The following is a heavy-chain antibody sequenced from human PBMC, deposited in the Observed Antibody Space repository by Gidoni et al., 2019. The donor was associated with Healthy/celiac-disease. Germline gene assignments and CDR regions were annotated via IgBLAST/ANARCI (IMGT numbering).Heavy chain of an antibody. CDR1: GFTFRSYA. CDR2: ISGSGGST. Sequence: EVQLLESGGGLVQPGGSLRLSCAASGFTFRSYAMSWVRQAPGKGLEWVSAISGSGGSTYYADSVKGRFTISRDNSKNTLYLQMNSLRAEDTAVYYCAKDPPYIAARPFDAFDIWGQGTMVTVSS. D-gene: IGHD6-6*01. CDR3: AKDPPYIAARPFDAFDI. V-gene: IGHV3-23*01. J-gene: IGHJ3*02.